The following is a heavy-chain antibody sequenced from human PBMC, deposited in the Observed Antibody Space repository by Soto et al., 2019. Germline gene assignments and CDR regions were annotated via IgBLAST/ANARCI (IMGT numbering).Heavy chain of an antibody. CDR1: GFTFSSYE. Sequence: EVQLVESGGGLVQPGGSLRLSCAASGFTFSSYEMNWVRQAPGKGLEWVSYISSSGSTIYYADSVKGRFTISRDNAKHSLYLQMNSMRAEDTAVYYCERETRVITFGGGFFDPWGQGTLVTVSS. J-gene: IGHJ5*02. CDR2: ISSSGSTI. V-gene: IGHV3-48*03. D-gene: IGHD3-16*01. CDR3: ERETRVITFGGGFFDP.